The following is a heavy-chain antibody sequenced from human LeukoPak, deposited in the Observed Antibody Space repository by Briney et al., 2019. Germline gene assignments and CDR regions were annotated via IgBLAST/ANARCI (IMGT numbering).Heavy chain of an antibody. Sequence: GGSLRLSCATSGFTFSSNGMHWVRQAPGKGLEWVADISYDGSNKYYADSVKGQFTISRDNSKNTLYLQMNRLRAEDTAVYYCAILGSQFDYWSQGTLVTVSS. D-gene: IGHD1-26*01. CDR3: AILGSQFDY. V-gene: IGHV3-30*03. CDR1: GFTFSSNG. CDR2: ISYDGSNK. J-gene: IGHJ4*02.